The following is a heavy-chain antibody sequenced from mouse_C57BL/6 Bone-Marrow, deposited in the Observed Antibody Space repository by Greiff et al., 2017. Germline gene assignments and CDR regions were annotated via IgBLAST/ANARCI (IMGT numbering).Heavy chain of an antibody. CDR1: GFTFSSYG. J-gene: IGHJ3*01. D-gene: IGHD2-3*01. CDR3: ARRRWLLQFAY. Sequence: VQLKESGGDLVKPGGSLKLSCAASGFTFSSYGMSWVRQTPDKRLEWVATISSGGSYTYYPDSVKGRFTISRDNAKNTLYLQMSSLKSEDTAMYYCARRRWLLQFAYWGQGTLVTVSA. V-gene: IGHV5-6*01. CDR2: ISSGGSYT.